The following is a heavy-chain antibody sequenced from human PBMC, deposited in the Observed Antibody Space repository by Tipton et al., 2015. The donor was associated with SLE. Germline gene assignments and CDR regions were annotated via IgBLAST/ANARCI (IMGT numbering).Heavy chain of an antibody. CDR2: ISSSSTYI. Sequence: SLRLSCAASGFTFGRYHMNWVRQAPGKGLEWVSSISSSSTYIYYADSVKGRFTISRDNAKNSLYLQMNSLSAEDTAVYYCARDKSGSRGIFSYFYGMDVWGQGTTVTVSS. J-gene: IGHJ6*02. CDR1: GFTFGRYH. D-gene: IGHD3-16*01. V-gene: IGHV3-21*01. CDR3: ARDKSGSRGIFSYFYGMDV.